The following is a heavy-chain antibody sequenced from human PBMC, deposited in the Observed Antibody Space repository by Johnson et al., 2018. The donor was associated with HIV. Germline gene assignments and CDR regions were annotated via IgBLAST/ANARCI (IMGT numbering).Heavy chain of an antibody. V-gene: IGHV3-30*04. J-gene: IGHJ3*02. CDR2: ISYDGSNE. D-gene: IGHD1-1*01. CDR3: AKVGGTTILRDAFDI. Sequence: QVQLVESGGGVVQPGRSLRLSCAASGFTFSSYAMHWVRQAPGKGLEWVAVISYDGSNEYYGDSVKGRFSISRDNSKKKLYLQMNSLRPEDTAVYYCAKVGGTTILRDAFDIWGQGTMVTVSS. CDR1: GFTFSSYA.